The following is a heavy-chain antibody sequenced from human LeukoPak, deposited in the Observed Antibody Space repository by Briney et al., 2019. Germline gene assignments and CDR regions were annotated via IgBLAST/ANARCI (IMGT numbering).Heavy chain of an antibody. V-gene: IGHV3-64*02. J-gene: IGHJ4*02. CDR2: INNNGDNT. CDR3: ARVADSRDWYYFDY. CDR1: GFTFSNYV. D-gene: IGHD6-19*01. Sequence: GGFLRLSCAASGFTFSNYVVHWVRQAPGKGLEYVSAINNNGDNTYYTDSVKGRFTISRDNSKNTLYLQMGSLRAEDMAVYYCARVADSRDWYYFDYWGQGTLVTVST.